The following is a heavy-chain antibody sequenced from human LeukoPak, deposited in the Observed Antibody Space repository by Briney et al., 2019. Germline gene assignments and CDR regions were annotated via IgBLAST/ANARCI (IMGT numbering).Heavy chain of an antibody. J-gene: IGHJ4*02. CDR1: GFTFSGSA. D-gene: IGHD2-2*01. V-gene: IGHV3-73*01. CDR3: TRPFYCSSTSCYEDY. CDR2: IRSKANSYAT. Sequence: PGGSLKLSCAASGFTFSGSAMHWVRQASGKGLEWVGRIRSKANSYATAYAASVKGRFTISRDDSKNTAYLQMNSLKTEDTAAYYCTRPFYCSSTSCYEDYWGQGTLVTVSS.